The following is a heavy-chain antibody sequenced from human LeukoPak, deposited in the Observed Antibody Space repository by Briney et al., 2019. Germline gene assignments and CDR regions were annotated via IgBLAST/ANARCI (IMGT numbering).Heavy chain of an antibody. CDR2: IWYDGSDK. J-gene: IGHJ4*02. D-gene: IGHD5-24*01. CDR3: ARDGRATFILTADY. V-gene: IGHV3-33*01. CDR1: LFSFTKYG. Sequence: GGSLRLSCAASLFSFTKYGMHCVRQAPGKGLEWVAVIWYDGSDKYYADSVKGRFTISRDNSKNTLYLQMNSLKVEDTAVYYCARDGRATFILTADYWGQGTLVTVSS.